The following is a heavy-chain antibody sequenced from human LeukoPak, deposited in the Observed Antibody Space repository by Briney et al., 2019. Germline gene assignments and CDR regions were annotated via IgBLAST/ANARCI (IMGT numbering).Heavy chain of an antibody. CDR2: ISDSGGST. D-gene: IGHD1-26*01. V-gene: IGHV3-23*01. J-gene: IGHJ4*02. Sequence: SGGSLRLSCAASGFTFSSYAMSWVRQAPGKGLEWVSAISDSGGSTYYADSVKGRFTISRDNSKNTLYLQMNSLRAEDTAVYYCAKRPSGSGSHWNDYWGQGTLVTVSS. CDR3: AKRPSGSGSHWNDY. CDR1: GFTFSSYA.